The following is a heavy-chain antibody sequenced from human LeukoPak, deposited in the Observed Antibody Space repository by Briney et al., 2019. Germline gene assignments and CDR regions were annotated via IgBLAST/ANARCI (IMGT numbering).Heavy chain of an antibody. CDR1: GYTFTGYY. J-gene: IGHJ5*01. CDR3: ARVGPTVVTPYNWFDS. CDR2: INPNSGGT. Sequence: GASVKVSCKASGYTFTGYYMHWVRQAPGQGLEWMGWINPNSGGTNYAQKFQGRVTMTRDTSISTAYMELSRLRSDDTAVYYCARVGPTVVTPYNWFDSWGQGTLVTVSS. V-gene: IGHV1-2*02. D-gene: IGHD4-23*01.